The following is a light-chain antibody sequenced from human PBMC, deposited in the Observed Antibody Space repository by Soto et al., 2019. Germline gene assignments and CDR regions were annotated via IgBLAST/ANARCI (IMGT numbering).Light chain of an antibody. Sequence: QSALTQPASVSGSPGQSITISCTGTSSDVGSYNLVSWYQQHPGKAPKLMIYEGSKRPSGVSNRFSGSKSGNTASLTISGLQAEDEADYYCCSYAGSSTFRGEFGGGTKLTVL. CDR3: CSYAGSSTFRGE. CDR1: SSDVGSYNL. CDR2: EGS. V-gene: IGLV2-23*03. J-gene: IGLJ2*01.